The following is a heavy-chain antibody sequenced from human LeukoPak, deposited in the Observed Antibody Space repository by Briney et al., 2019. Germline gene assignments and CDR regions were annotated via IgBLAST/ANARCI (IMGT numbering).Heavy chain of an antibody. J-gene: IGHJ5*02. V-gene: IGHV1-46*01. CDR1: GYTFTIYG. Sequence: GASVKVSFKASGYTFTIYGISWVRQAPGQGVEWMGLINTSGSSTLYAQKFQGRVTMTRDIARSTDYMELRSVRSEDTAVYYCARDNSVGDIAWWFDPWGQGTLVTVSS. CDR2: INTSGSST. CDR3: ARDNSVGDIAWWFDP. D-gene: IGHD3-16*02.